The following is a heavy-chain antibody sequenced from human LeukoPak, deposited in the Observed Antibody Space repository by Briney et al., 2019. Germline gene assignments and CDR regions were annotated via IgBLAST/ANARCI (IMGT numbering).Heavy chain of an antibody. CDR1: GGSILTTNW. J-gene: IGHJ4*02. CDR2: VHLSGAS. CDR3: SREGGAFPLFGF. Sequence: SETLSLTGAVSGGSILTTNWWSWVRQPPGKGLEWIGEVHLSGASNYNPSLKSRVNMSIDKSKNQLSLELTSVTAADTAIYYCSREGGAFPLFGFGGGGTRVTV. D-gene: IGHD1-26*01. V-gene: IGHV4-4*02.